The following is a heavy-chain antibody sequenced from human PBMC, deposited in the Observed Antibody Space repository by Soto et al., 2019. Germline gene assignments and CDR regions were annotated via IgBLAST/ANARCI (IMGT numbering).Heavy chain of an antibody. CDR1: GFTFSSYS. Sequence: EVQLVESGGGLVQPGGSLRLSCAASGFTFSSYSMNWVRQAPGKGLEWVSYISSSSSTIYYADSVKGRFTISRDNAKNSLYLQMNSLRAEDTAVYYCAGIWVGYDFWSGYYSRGYYFDYWGQGTLVTVSS. J-gene: IGHJ4*02. CDR2: ISSSSSTI. D-gene: IGHD3-3*01. V-gene: IGHV3-48*01. CDR3: AGIWVGYDFWSGYYSRGYYFDY.